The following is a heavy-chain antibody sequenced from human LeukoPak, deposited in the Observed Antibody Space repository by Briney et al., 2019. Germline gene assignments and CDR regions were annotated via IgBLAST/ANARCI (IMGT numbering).Heavy chain of an antibody. Sequence: GGSLRLSCAASGFTFSCYWMSWVRQAPGKGLEWVANIKQDGSEKYYVDSVKGRFTISRDNAKNSLYLQMNSLRAEDTAVYYCARVVPAAGLSYDILTGRRSNWFDPWGQGTLVTVSS. D-gene: IGHD3-9*01. CDR1: GFTFSCYW. V-gene: IGHV3-7*04. J-gene: IGHJ5*02. CDR2: IKQDGSEK. CDR3: ARVVPAAGLSYDILTGRRSNWFDP.